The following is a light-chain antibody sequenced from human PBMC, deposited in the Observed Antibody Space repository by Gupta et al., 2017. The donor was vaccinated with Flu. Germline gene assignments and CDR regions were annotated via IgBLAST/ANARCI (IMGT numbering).Light chain of an antibody. CDR1: SNDVGNYNR. J-gene: IGLJ1*01. CDR3: SSYTSSSTYV. CDR2: EVS. V-gene: IGLV2-18*02. Sequence: VTISCTGTSNDVGNYNRVSWYQQSPGTAPKLMIYEVSNRPSGVPDRFSGSKSGNTASLTISGLQAEDEADFYCSSYTSSSTYVFGTGTKVTVL.